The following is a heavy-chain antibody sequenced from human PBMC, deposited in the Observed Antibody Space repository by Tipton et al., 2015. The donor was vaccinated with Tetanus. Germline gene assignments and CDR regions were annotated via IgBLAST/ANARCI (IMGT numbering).Heavy chain of an antibody. Sequence: TLSLTCGVSGGSITNYYWGWIRQPPGKGLEWIGEINQSGSTNDNPSLKSRVTISVDTSKNQFSLNLRSVITADTAVYYCARGLPREPFYFDYWGQGKQVIVSS. V-gene: IGHV4-34*01. CDR1: GGSITNYY. D-gene: IGHD1-26*01. J-gene: IGHJ4*02. CDR2: INQSGST. CDR3: ARGLPREPFYFDY.